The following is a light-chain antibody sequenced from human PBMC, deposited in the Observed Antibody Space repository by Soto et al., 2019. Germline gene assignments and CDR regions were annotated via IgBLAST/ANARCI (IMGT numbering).Light chain of an antibody. J-gene: IGKJ1*01. CDR3: EQYNGYFRT. V-gene: IGKV1-5*03. CDR2: KAS. Sequence: DIQLTQSPSTLSASVGDRVTITCRASQSVGSWLAWFQQKPGKAPNLLIYKASSLESGVPSRLSGSGSGTEFTLTISSPQPDDFATYYYEQYNGYFRTFGQGTKVEIK. CDR1: QSVGSW.